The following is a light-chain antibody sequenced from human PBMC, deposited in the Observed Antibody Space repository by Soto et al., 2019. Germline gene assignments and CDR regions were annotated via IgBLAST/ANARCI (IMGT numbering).Light chain of an antibody. Sequence: DIQMTQSPSSLSASVGDRVTITCRASQDIRNDLVWYHQKPGKAPKCLIYAASSLQSGVPSRFSGSGSGTEFTLTISSLQPVDFTTFYCLQHNSYPWTFGQGTKVEIK. CDR1: QDIRND. V-gene: IGKV1-17*01. J-gene: IGKJ1*01. CDR2: AAS. CDR3: LQHNSYPWT.